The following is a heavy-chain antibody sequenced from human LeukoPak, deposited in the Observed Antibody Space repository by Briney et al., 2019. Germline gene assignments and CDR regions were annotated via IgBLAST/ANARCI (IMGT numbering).Heavy chain of an antibody. V-gene: IGHV1-8*01. J-gene: IGHJ4*02. Sequence: ASVKVSCKASGYTFTSYDINWVRQATGQGLEWMGWMNPNSGNTGYAQKFQGRVTMTRNTSISTAYMELSSLRSEDTAVYYCARGPTYYYDSRGYYYYWGQGTLVTVSS. CDR1: GYTFTSYD. CDR3: ARGPTYYYDSRGYYYY. CDR2: MNPNSGNT. D-gene: IGHD3-22*01.